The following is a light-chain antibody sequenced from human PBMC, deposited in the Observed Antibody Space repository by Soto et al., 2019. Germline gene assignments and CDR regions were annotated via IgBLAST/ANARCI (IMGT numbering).Light chain of an antibody. V-gene: IGLV2-23*02. CDR1: SSDVGSYDL. Sequence: QSALTQPASVSGSPGQSITFSCTGTSSDVGSYDLVSWYQQHPGKAPKLMIYEVTKRPSGVSNRFSGSKSGNTASLTISGLQAEDEADYYCCSYAGSSMIYGGGTSSPS. J-gene: IGLJ2*01. CDR3: CSYAGSSMI. CDR2: EVT.